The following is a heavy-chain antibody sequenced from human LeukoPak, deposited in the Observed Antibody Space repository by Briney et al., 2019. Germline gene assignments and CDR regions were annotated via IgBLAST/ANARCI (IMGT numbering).Heavy chain of an antibody. Sequence: GASVKVSCKASGYTFTDYYLHWVRQAPGQGFEWMGWINPNSGDTNYAQKFQGRVTMTRDTSISIAHMEMSRLRSDDTAVYYCARANFLYCSSTTCLFDYWGQGTLVTVSS. CDR3: ARANFLYCSSTTCLFDY. CDR2: INPNSGDT. CDR1: GYTFTDYY. J-gene: IGHJ4*02. D-gene: IGHD2-2*01. V-gene: IGHV1-2*02.